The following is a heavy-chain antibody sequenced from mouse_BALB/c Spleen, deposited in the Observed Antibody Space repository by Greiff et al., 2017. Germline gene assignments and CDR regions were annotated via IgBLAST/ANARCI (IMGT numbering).Heavy chain of an antibody. J-gene: IGHJ3*01. CDR3: ARRNYDYEGFAY. D-gene: IGHD2-4*01. Sequence: EVQVVESGGGLVQPGGSLKLSCAASGFTFSSYTMSWVRQTPEKRLEWVAYISNGGGSTYYPDTVKGRFTISRDNAKNTLYLQMSSLKSEDTAMYYCARRNYDYEGFAYWGQGTLVTVSA. V-gene: IGHV5-12-2*01. CDR1: GFTFSSYT. CDR2: ISNGGGST.